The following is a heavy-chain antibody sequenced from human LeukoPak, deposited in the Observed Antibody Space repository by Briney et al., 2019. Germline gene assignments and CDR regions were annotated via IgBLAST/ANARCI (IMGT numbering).Heavy chain of an antibody. V-gene: IGHV4-59*01. CDR2: IYYSGST. CDR3: AREWLPHTVNWFDP. Sequence: SETLSLTCTVSGGSISSYYWSWIRQPPGKGLEWIGYIYYSGSTNYNPSLKSRVTISVDTSENQFSLKLSSVTAADTAVYYCAREWLPHTVNWFDPWGQGTLVTVSS. J-gene: IGHJ5*02. D-gene: IGHD3-22*01. CDR1: GGSISSYY.